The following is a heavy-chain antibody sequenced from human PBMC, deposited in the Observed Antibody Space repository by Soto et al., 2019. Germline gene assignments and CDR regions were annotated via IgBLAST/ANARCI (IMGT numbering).Heavy chain of an antibody. Sequence: QVQLQESGPGLVKPAQTLSLTCTVSGGSIRTADYWWSWIRQSPAMGLEWIGHIYDGGRTYNNPSLESRVTMSVDTSTSQLSLTLSSVSAADTAVYYCARGPSGDKVDSWGQGTLVTVSS. CDR3: ARGPSGDKVDS. CDR1: GGSIRTADYW. CDR2: IYDGGRT. J-gene: IGHJ4*02. V-gene: IGHV4-30-4*01. D-gene: IGHD7-27*01.